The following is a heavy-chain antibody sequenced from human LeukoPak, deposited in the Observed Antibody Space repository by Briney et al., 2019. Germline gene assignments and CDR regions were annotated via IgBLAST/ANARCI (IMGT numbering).Heavy chain of an antibody. J-gene: IGHJ3*02. D-gene: IGHD4/OR15-4a*01. CDR1: GDSINSAAYY. V-gene: IGHV4-31*03. Sequence: KPSVTLSLTCTVSGDSINSAAYYWSWIRQHPGKGLEWIGYIYYTGTTYYNTSLRSRITISEDTSKNQFSLNLSSMTAADTAVYYCARAAWRGTNSRDAFDIWGQGTVVTVSS. CDR3: ARAAWRGTNSRDAFDI. CDR2: IYYTGTT.